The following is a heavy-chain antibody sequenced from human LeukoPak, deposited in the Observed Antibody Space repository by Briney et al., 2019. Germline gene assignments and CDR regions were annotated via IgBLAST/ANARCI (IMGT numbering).Heavy chain of an antibody. Sequence: RASVKVSCKASGNTFTGYYMHWVRQAPGQGLEWMGWINPNSGGTNYAQKFQGRVTMTRDTSISTAYMELSRLRSDDTAVYYCARDALNYYDSSGYPNWFDPWGQGTLVTVSS. V-gene: IGHV1-2*02. J-gene: IGHJ5*02. D-gene: IGHD3-22*01. CDR3: ARDALNYYDSSGYPNWFDP. CDR2: INPNSGGT. CDR1: GNTFTGYY.